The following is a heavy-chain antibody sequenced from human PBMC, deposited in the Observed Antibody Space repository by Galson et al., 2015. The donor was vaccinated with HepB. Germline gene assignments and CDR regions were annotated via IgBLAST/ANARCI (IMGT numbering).Heavy chain of an antibody. CDR3: ARDIYQLLFTAFDV. V-gene: IGHV3-9*01. CDR2: IYSNSGFV. Sequence: SLRLSCAASGFTLDDYAMHWVRQAPGKGLEWVSGIYSNSGFVVYADSVKGRFTISRDNAKNLLYLQMNSLRVEDTALYYCARDIYQLLFTAFDVWGQGAMVTVSS. J-gene: IGHJ3*01. D-gene: IGHD2-2*01. CDR1: GFTLDDYA.